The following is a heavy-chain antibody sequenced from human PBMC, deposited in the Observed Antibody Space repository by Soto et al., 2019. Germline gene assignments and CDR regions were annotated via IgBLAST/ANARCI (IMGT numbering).Heavy chain of an antibody. CDR2: ISPSSSSI. CDR3: ARVAYYYDSSGYFY. D-gene: IGHD3-22*01. CDR1: GFTFSGYS. Sequence: SLRLSCAASGFTFSGYSMHWVRQAPGKGLEWVSYISPSSSSIYYADSVKGRFTISRDNAKNSLYLQMNSLRAEDTAVYYCARVAYYYDSSGYFYWGQGTLVTVSS. V-gene: IGHV3-48*01. J-gene: IGHJ4*02.